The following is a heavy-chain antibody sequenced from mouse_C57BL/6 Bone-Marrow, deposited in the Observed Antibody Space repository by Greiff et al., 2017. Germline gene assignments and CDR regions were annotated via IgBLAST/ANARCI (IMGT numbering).Heavy chain of an antibody. CDR1: GYTFTSYW. D-gene: IGHD1-1*01. CDR3: APTITTVVATDC. J-gene: IGHJ2*01. V-gene: IGHV1-64*01. CDR2: LHPNSGST. Sequence: VKLQQSGAELVKPGASVKLSCKASGYTFTSYWMHWVKQRPGQGLEWIGMLHPNSGSTNYNEKFKSKATLTVDKSSSTAYMQLSSLTSEDSAVYDCAPTITTVVATDCWGKGTTLTVSS.